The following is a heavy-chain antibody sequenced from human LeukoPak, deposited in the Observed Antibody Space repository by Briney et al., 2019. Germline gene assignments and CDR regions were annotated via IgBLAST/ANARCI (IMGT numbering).Heavy chain of an antibody. D-gene: IGHD3-10*01. CDR1: GGSFSGYY. Sequence: SETLSLTCAVYGGSFSGYYWSWIRQPPGEGLEWIGEINHSGSTNYNPSLKSRVTISVDTSKNQFSLKLSSVTAADTAVYYCATGVWFGELFNYWGQGTLVTVSS. CDR3: ATGVWFGELFNY. V-gene: IGHV4-34*01. J-gene: IGHJ4*02. CDR2: INHSGST.